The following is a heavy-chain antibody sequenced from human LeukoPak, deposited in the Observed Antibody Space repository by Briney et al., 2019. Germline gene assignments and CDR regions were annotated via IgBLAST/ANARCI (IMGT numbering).Heavy chain of an antibody. CDR1: GFTFSSYE. J-gene: IGHJ4*02. CDR2: ISSSGSTI. Sequence: PGGSLRLSCAASGFTFSSYEMNWVRQAPGKGLEWVSYISSSGSTIYYADSVKGRFTISRDNAKNSLYLQMNSLRAEDTAVYYCAKRANSGSYYYFDYWGQGTLVTVSS. V-gene: IGHV3-48*03. D-gene: IGHD3-10*01. CDR3: AKRANSGSYYYFDY.